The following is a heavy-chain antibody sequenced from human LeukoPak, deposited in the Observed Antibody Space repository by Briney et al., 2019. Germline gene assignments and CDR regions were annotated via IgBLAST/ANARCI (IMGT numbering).Heavy chain of an antibody. D-gene: IGHD3-9*01. CDR3: AISGRRTEYDILTGYSQRGEFDY. Sequence: GGSLRLSCAASGFTFSSYSMNWVRQAPGKWLEWVSSISSSSSYLYYADSVKGRFTISRDNAKNSLYLQMNSLRAEDTAVYYCAISGRRTEYDILTGYSQRGEFDYWGQGTLVTVSS. CDR2: ISSSSSYL. CDR1: GFTFSSYS. J-gene: IGHJ4*02. V-gene: IGHV3-21*01.